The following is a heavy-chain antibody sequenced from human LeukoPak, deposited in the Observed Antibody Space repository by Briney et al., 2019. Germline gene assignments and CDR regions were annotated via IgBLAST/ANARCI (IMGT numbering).Heavy chain of an antibody. J-gene: IGHJ3*02. Sequence: SETLSLTCAVYGGSFSGYYWSWIRQPPWKGLEWIGEINHSGSTNYNPSLKSRVTISVDTSKNQFSLKLSSVTAADTAVYYCARGGGTVTNFRDAFDIWGQGTMVTVSS. D-gene: IGHD4-17*01. CDR2: INHSGST. CDR3: ARGGGTVTNFRDAFDI. V-gene: IGHV4-34*01. CDR1: GGSFSGYY.